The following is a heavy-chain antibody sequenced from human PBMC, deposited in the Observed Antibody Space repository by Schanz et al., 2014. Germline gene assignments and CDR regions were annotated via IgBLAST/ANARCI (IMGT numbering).Heavy chain of an antibody. CDR1: GYTFTTYY. Sequence: QVQLLQSGAEVKKPGASMKVSCKASGYTFTTYYMLWVRQAPGQGLEWLGSISPSGGSTRYGQKVQGRFTVTRDNAKSTVYLEMNSLRADDTAVYYCARERRSADLDYWGQGTLITVSS. CDR3: ARERRSADLDY. J-gene: IGHJ4*02. CDR2: ISPSGGST. D-gene: IGHD1-26*01. V-gene: IGHV1-46*04.